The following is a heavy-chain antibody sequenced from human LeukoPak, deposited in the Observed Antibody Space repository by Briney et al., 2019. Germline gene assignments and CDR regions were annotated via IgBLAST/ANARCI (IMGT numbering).Heavy chain of an antibody. CDR1: GFTFSSYW. J-gene: IGHJ4*02. Sequence: PGGSLRLSCASSGFTFSSYWMSWVRQAPGKGLGWVANKKYDGSEKYYVDSVKGRLTISRDNAKNSLYLQMNSLRAEDTAVYYCARDIEAAGLFLDYWGQGTLVTVSS. CDR3: ARDIEAAGLFLDY. V-gene: IGHV3-7*01. CDR2: KKYDGSEK. D-gene: IGHD6-13*01.